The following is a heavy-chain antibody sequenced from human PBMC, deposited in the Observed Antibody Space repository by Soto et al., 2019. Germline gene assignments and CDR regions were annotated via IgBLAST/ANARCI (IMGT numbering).Heavy chain of an antibody. V-gene: IGHV3-23*01. CDR1: GFILNNYA. J-gene: IGHJ3*01. Sequence: VQLLESGGDLVQPGGSLRLSCVASGFILNNYAMSWVRQAPGKGLDWVSTIGGTDGDSDGVPWYEDSVKGRFTISRDSSANTLFLHMDKLRAADSALYYCVKRGRNWGAFDFWGQGTTVVVSS. CDR3: VKRGRNWGAFDF. D-gene: IGHD7-27*01. CDR2: IGGTDGDSDGVP.